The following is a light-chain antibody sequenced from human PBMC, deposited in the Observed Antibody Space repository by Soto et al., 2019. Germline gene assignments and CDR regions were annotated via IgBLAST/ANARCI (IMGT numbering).Light chain of an antibody. CDR1: NIGSKS. J-gene: IGLJ2*01. CDR2: DDS. CDR3: QVWDSSSDHVV. Sequence: SSELTQPPSGSVAPGQTARITCGGTNIGSKSVHWYQQKPGQAPVLVVYDDSDRPSGIPERFSGSNSGNTATLTISRVEAGDEADFYCQVWDSSSDHVVFGGGTKLTVL. V-gene: IGLV3-21*02.